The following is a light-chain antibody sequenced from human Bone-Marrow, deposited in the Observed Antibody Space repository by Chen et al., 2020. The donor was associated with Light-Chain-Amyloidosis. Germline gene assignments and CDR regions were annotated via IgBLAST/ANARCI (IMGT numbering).Light chain of an antibody. V-gene: IGLV2-8*01. J-gene: IGLJ2*01. CDR1: SGDVGGYKY. CDR2: QVD. Sequence: QSALTQPPSASGSPGQSVTISCTGTSGDVGGYKYFSWYQQFPGKAPTLIIFQVDKRPSGVPDRYSGYRSGNTASLTVYGLQAEDEADYYCCSYAGRNNEVVFGGGTKLTVL. CDR3: CSYAGRNNEVV.